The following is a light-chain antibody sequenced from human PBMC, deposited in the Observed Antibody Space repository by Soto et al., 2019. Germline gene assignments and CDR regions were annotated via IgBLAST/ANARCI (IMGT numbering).Light chain of an antibody. CDR2: DVS. J-gene: IGLJ2*01. CDR1: SSDVGGYND. V-gene: IGLV2-11*01. Sequence: QSALTQPRSVSGSPGQSVTISCTGTSSDVGGYNDVSWYQQHPGKAPKLMIYDVSKRPSGVPDRFSGSKSGNTASLTISGVQAEDEDAYYCCSYAGSYTCEVFGGGTKLTVL. CDR3: CSYAGSYTCEV.